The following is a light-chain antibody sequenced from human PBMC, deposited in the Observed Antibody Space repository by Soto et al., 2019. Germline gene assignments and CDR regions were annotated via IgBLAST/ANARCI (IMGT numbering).Light chain of an antibody. J-gene: IGKJ1*01. Sequence: VLTQSPGALSLSPGDRATLSCRASQSFSSTYLAWYQQKPGQAPRLLIYGASSRATGIPDRFSGSGSGTDFTLTISRLEPEDFAVYYCQLYVDSPPRWTFGQRTKVDI. CDR1: QSFSSTY. CDR3: QLYVDSPPRWT. CDR2: GAS. V-gene: IGKV3-20*01.